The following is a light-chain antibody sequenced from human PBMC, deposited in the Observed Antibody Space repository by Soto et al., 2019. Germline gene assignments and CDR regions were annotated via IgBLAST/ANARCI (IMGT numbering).Light chain of an antibody. CDR2: GNS. Sequence: QSVLTQPPSVSGAPGQRVTISCTGSSSNIGAGYDVHWYQQLPGTAPKLLIYGNSNRPSGVPDRFSGSKSDTSASLAITGLQAEDEADYYCQSYDSILSGVVFGGGTKVTVL. CDR3: QSYDSILSGVV. V-gene: IGLV1-40*01. CDR1: SSNIGAGYD. J-gene: IGLJ2*01.